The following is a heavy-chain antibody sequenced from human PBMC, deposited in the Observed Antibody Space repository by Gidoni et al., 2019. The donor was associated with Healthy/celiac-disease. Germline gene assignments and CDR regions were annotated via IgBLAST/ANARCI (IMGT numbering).Heavy chain of an antibody. Sequence: QVQLVESGGGVVQPGRSLRLSCAASGFTFSSYGMHWVRQAPGKGLEWVAVIGYDGSNKYYADSVKGRFTISRDNSKNTLYLQMNSLRAEDTAVYYCARDIEYGDLVGYYYYYYGMDVWGQGTTVTVSS. D-gene: IGHD4-17*01. CDR1: GFTFSSYG. J-gene: IGHJ6*02. V-gene: IGHV3-33*01. CDR3: ARDIEYGDLVGYYYYYYGMDV. CDR2: IGYDGSNK.